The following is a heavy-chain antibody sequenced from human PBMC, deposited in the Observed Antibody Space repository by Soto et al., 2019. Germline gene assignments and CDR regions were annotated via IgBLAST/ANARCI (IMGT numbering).Heavy chain of an antibody. V-gene: IGHV3-23*01. J-gene: IGHJ4*02. CDR2: ISVTPGIT. CDR1: GFTMSTYS. Sequence: GGSLRLSCSASGFTMSTYSVTWVRQAPGKGLEWVSGISVTPGITFYADSVKGRFTISRDSSNNAVYLQMNSLRAEDTAMYFCSKWSGYGDLWGQGTLVTVSS. D-gene: IGHD5-12*01. CDR3: SKWSGYGDL.